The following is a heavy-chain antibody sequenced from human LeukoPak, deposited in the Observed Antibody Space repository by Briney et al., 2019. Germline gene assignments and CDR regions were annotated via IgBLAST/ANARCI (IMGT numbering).Heavy chain of an antibody. J-gene: IGHJ4*02. CDR2: ISSDGVNK. Sequence: GGSLRLSCAASGFTFSSYAMNWVRQAPGKGLEWVAVISSDGVNKYSADSVKGRFTISRDNSKNTLYLQMNSLRAEDTAVYYCAKGQNYYDGSGYYSTDYWGQGTPVTVSS. CDR1: GFTFSSYA. CDR3: AKGQNYYDGSGYYSTDY. V-gene: IGHV3-30*18. D-gene: IGHD3-22*01.